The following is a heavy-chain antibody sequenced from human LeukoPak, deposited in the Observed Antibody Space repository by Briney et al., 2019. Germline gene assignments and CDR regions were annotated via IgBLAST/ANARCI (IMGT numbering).Heavy chain of an antibody. CDR1: GGSFSGYY. J-gene: IGHJ4*02. Sequence: SETLSLTCAVYGGSFSGYYWSWIRQPPGKVLEWIGEINHSGSTNYNPSLKSRVTISVDTSKNQFSLKLSSVTAADTAVYYCARGRKTGYSSGWSDYWGQGTLVTVSS. D-gene: IGHD6-19*01. CDR2: INHSGST. V-gene: IGHV4-34*01. CDR3: ARGRKTGYSSGWSDY.